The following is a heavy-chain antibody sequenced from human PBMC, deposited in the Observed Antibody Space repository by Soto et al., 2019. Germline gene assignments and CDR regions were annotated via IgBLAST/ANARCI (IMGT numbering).Heavy chain of an antibody. D-gene: IGHD4-17*01. Sequence: VGSLRLSCAASGFTFSSYWMSWVRQAPGKGLEWVANIKQDGSEKYYVDSVKGRFTISRDNAKNSLYLQMNSLRAEDTAVYYCARDRSDYGDYGAVQDYYYMDVWGKGTTVTVSS. CDR1: GFTFSSYW. CDR2: IKQDGSEK. CDR3: ARDRSDYGDYGAVQDYYYMDV. J-gene: IGHJ6*03. V-gene: IGHV3-7*01.